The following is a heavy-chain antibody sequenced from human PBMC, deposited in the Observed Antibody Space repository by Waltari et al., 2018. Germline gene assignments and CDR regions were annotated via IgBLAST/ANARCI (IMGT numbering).Heavy chain of an antibody. J-gene: IGHJ3*02. CDR1: GFTVSSNY. CDR3: ARDRGPSDAFDI. Sequence: VQLVESGGGAVQPGRSLRLSCAASGFTVSSNYMSWVRQAPGKGLEWVSVIYSGGSTYYADSVKGRFTISRDNSKNTLYLQMNSLRAEDTAVYYCARDRGPSDAFDIWGQGTMVTVSS. V-gene: IGHV3-53*01. CDR2: IYSGGST.